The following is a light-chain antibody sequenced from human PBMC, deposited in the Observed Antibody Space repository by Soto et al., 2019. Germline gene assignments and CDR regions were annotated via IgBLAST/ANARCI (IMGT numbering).Light chain of an antibody. Sequence: IQMTQSHSSLSASVRDRFTITCRASQSISSYLNWYQQKPGKAPKLLIYAASSLQSGVPSRFSGSGSGTDFTLTISSLQPEDFATYYCQQSYSTLVTFGQGTRLEIK. CDR1: QSISSY. J-gene: IGKJ5*01. V-gene: IGKV1-39*01. CDR3: QQSYSTLVT. CDR2: AAS.